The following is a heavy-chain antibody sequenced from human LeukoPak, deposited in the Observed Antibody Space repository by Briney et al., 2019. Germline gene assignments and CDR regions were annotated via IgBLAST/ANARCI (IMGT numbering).Heavy chain of an antibody. J-gene: IGHJ4*02. CDR3: ARTPLYGGSFDY. CDR1: GFTFSSYS. V-gene: IGHV3-21*01. D-gene: IGHD4/OR15-4a*01. CDR2: ISSSSSYI. Sequence: GGSLGLSCAASGFTFSSYSMNWVRQAPGKGLEWVSSISSSSSYIYYADSVKGRFTISRDNAKNSLYLQMNSLRAEDTAVYYCARTPLYGGSFDYWGQGTLVTVSS.